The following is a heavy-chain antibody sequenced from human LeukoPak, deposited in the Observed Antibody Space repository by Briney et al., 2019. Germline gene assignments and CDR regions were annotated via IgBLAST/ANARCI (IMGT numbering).Heavy chain of an antibody. Sequence: PSETLSLTCTVSGGSISSSSYYWGWIRQPPGKGLEWIGSIYYSGSTYYNPSLKSRVTISVDTSKNQFSLKLSSVTAADTAVYYCARQDYYGSGSPGLFDYWGQGTLVTVSS. J-gene: IGHJ4*02. D-gene: IGHD3-10*01. CDR3: ARQDYYGSGSPGLFDY. CDR2: IYYSGST. CDR1: GGSISSSSYY. V-gene: IGHV4-39*01.